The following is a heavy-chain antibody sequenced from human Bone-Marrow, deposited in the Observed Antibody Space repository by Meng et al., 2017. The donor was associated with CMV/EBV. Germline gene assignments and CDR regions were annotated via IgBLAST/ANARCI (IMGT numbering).Heavy chain of an antibody. CDR2: ISGRGETV. CDR1: GFTFSDYY. V-gene: IGHV3-11*04. CDR3: ARDYGGKAFDI. Sequence: GGSLRLSCAVSGFTFSDYYMSWIRQVPGEGLEWLSHISGRGETVYYADSVKGRFTISRENAKNSVDLQMNSLRAEDTAVYYCARDYGGKAFDIWGQGTMVTVSS. D-gene: IGHD3-16*01. J-gene: IGHJ3*02.